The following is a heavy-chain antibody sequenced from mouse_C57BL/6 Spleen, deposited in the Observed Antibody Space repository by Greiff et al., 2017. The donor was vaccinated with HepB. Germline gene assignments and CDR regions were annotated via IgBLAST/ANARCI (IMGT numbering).Heavy chain of an antibody. J-gene: IGHJ2*01. Sequence: LQESGAELVKPGASVKISCKASGYAFSSYWMNWVKQRPGKGLEWIGQIYPGDGDTNYNGKFKGKATLTADKSSSTAYMQLSSLTSEDSAVYFCARGKIYYDYDGGFDYWGQGTTLTVSS. CDR1: GYAFSSYW. V-gene: IGHV1-80*01. CDR3: ARGKIYYDYDGGFDY. CDR2: IYPGDGDT. D-gene: IGHD2-4*01.